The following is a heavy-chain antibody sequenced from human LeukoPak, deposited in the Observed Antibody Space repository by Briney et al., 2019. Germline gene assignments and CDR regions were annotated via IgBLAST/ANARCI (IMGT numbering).Heavy chain of an antibody. D-gene: IGHD6-6*01. Sequence: SETLSLTCTVSGGSISSSSYYWGWIRQPPGKGLEWIGSIYYSGSTNYNPSLKSRVTISVDTSKKQFSLKLSSVTAADTAVYYCARRPDGTSHFDYWGQGTLVTVSS. CDR1: GGSISSSSYY. CDR2: IYYSGST. V-gene: IGHV4-39*07. J-gene: IGHJ4*02. CDR3: ARRPDGTSHFDY.